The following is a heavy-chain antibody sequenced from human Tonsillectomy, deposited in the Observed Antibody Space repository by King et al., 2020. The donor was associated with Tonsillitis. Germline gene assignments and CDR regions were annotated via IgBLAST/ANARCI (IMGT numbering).Heavy chain of an antibody. Sequence: VQLVESGGGVVQPGRSLRLSCAASGFTFSNYPMHWVRQAPCKGLEWVAVISYDGINKYFADSVKGRFTISRDNSQNTMYLQVTSLRVEDTAVYYCARGVDEWGTDYWGQGTLVTVSS. CDR3: ARGVDEWGTDY. D-gene: IGHD3-16*01. CDR2: ISYDGINK. V-gene: IGHV3-30*01. CDR1: GFTFSNYP. J-gene: IGHJ4*02.